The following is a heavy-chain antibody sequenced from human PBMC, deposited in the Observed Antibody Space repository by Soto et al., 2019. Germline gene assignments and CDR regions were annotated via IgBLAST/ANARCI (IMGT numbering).Heavy chain of an antibody. CDR1: GGSFSRYY. D-gene: IGHD3-22*01. CDR3: ASLVVPYSDNWFDP. V-gene: IGHV4-34*01. J-gene: IGHJ5*02. Sequence: PSETLSLTCGVYGGSFSRYYWSWIRQSPGKGLKWIGEINRSGRTNYNPSFKSRVTISVDTSKNQFSLKLKSVTAADTAVYYCASLVVPYSDNWFDPRGKGTLGTVST. CDR2: INRSGRT.